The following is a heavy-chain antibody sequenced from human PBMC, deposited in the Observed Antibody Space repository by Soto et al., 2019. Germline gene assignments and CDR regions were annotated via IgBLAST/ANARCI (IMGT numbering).Heavy chain of an antibody. CDR3: AKDRRGAYCSGGICYSPDY. V-gene: IGHV3-23*01. CDR1: GFTFSSHV. CDR2: ISGTGGT. D-gene: IGHD2-15*01. J-gene: IGHJ4*02. Sequence: EVQLWESGGGLVQPGGSLRLSCAVSGFTFSSHVMSWVRQAPGKGLDWVSAISGTGGTYYADSVKGRFTISRDNSKNSLYVQMNNLRDQYTAVYYCAKDRRGAYCSGGICYSPDYWGQGTLVIVSS.